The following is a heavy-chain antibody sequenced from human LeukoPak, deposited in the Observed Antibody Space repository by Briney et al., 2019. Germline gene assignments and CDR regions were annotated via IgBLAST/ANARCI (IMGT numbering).Heavy chain of an antibody. V-gene: IGHV3-33*01. CDR3: ASQGPEGTSGWY. J-gene: IGHJ4*02. D-gene: IGHD6-19*01. CDR2: IWYDGSNT. CDR1: GCTFSSYG. Sequence: PGGSLRLSCAASGCTFSSYGMHWVRQAPGKGLEWVAVIWYDGSNTYYVDSVKGRFTISRDNSKDTLFLQLNSLRAEDTAVYYCASQGPEGTSGWYWGQGTLVTVSS.